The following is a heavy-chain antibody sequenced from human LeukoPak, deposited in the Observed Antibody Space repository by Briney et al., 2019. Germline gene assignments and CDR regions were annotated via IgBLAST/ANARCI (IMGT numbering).Heavy chain of an antibody. J-gene: IGHJ5*02. CDR1: GGSISSYY. D-gene: IGHD2-2*03. CDR2: IYYSGST. CDR3: ARHRGYCSSTSCSYNWFDP. Sequence: SETLSLTCTVSGGSISSYYWTWIRQPPGKGLEWIGYIYYSGSTKYNPSLKSRVTMSVDTSKNRFSLKLSSVTAADTAVYYCARHRGYCSSTSCSYNWFDPWGQGTPVTVSS. V-gene: IGHV4-59*08.